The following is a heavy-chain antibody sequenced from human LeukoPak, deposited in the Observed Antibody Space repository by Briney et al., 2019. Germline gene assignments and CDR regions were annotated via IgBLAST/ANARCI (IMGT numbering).Heavy chain of an antibody. J-gene: IGHJ4*02. Sequence: PGRSLRLSCAASGFTFSSYAMHWVRQAPGKGLEWVAVISYDGSNKYYADSVKGRFTISRDNSKNTLYLHMNSLRAEDTALYYCAKDGSSSWYYFDYWGQGTLVTVSS. CDR2: ISYDGSNK. CDR1: GFTFSSYA. CDR3: AKDGSSSWYYFDY. D-gene: IGHD6-13*01. V-gene: IGHV3-30-3*01.